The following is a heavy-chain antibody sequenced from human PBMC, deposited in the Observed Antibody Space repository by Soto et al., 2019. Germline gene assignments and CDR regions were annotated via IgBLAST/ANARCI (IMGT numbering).Heavy chain of an antibody. V-gene: IGHV1-18*01. J-gene: IGHJ4*02. CDR1: GYTFTNCG. CDR3: ARVGAYCVSTSCHDY. Sequence: ASVKVSCKASGYTFTNCGIIWVRQAPGQGLEWMGWISAYNGNTDYAQKLQGRVTMTTDTSTSTAYMELRSLRSDDTAVYYCARVGAYCVSTSCHDYWGPGTLVTVSS. D-gene: IGHD2-2*01. CDR2: ISAYNGNT.